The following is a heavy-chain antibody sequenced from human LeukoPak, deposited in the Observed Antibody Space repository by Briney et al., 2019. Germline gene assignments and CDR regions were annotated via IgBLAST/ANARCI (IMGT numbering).Heavy chain of an antibody. CDR3: ARDRALLWFGELLGDYFDY. CDR2: ISGSGGST. D-gene: IGHD3-10*01. J-gene: IGHJ4*02. CDR1: GFTFSSYA. V-gene: IGHV3-23*01. Sequence: QAGGSLRLSCAASGFTFSSYAMSWVRQAPGKGLEWVSAISGSGGSTYYADSVKGRFTISRDNSKNTLYLQMNSLRAEDTALYYCARDRALLWFGELLGDYFDYWGQGNLVTVSS.